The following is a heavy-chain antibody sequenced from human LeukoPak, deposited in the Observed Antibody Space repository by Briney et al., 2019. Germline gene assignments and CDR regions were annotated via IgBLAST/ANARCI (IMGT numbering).Heavy chain of an antibody. CDR1: GGTFSSYA. CDR2: IIPILGIA. J-gene: IGHJ4*02. Sequence: ASVKVSCKASGGTFSSYAISWVRQAPGQGLEWMGRIIPILGIANYAQKFQGRVTITADKSTSTAYMELSSLRSEDTAVYYCASYLAAAGTDDYWGQGTLVTVSS. CDR3: ASYLAAAGTDDY. D-gene: IGHD6-13*01. V-gene: IGHV1-69*04.